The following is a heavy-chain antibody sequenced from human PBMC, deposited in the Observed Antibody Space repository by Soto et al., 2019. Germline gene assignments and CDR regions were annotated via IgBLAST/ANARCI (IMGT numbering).Heavy chain of an antibody. D-gene: IGHD2-21*01. CDR1: GYIFTTYW. CDR3: ARRGDNWFDP. J-gene: IGHJ5*02. CDR2: THPIYSDT. Sequence: GESLKISCKGSGYIFTTYWLVWVLHMPGKWLDCIGITHPIYSDTRYSPSFQGQFTISVDNSLITAYLHGSSLKASDTAIYYFARRGDNWFDPWGHGNLVTAPQ. V-gene: IGHV5-51*01.